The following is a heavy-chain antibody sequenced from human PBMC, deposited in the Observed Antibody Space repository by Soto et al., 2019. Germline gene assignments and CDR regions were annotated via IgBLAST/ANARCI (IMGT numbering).Heavy chain of an antibody. CDR3: ARSIGVSGRFDS. D-gene: IGHD1-26*01. V-gene: IGHV1-3*01. CDR2: INALNGNT. J-gene: IGHJ4*02. CDR1: GNILSAYG. Sequence: GASVKVSCKTSGNILSAYGIQWVRQAPGDTLEWMGWINALNGNTRYSQKLKDRLTFTRDTSASVDYMELSSLRPEDTAIYYCARSIGVSGRFDSWGQGTLVTVSS.